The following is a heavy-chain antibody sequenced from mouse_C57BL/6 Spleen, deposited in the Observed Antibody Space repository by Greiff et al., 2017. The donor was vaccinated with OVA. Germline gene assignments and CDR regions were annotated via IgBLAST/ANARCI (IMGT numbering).Heavy chain of an antibody. V-gene: IGHV1-42*01. CDR3: ARRYYGNYIYFDY. Sequence: VQLQQSGPELVKPGASVKISCKASGYSFTGYYMNWVKQSPEKSLEWIGEINPSTGGTTYNQKFKAKATLTVDKSSSTAYMQLKSLTSEDSAVYYCARRYYGNYIYFDYWGQGTTLTVSS. J-gene: IGHJ2*01. CDR2: INPSTGGT. D-gene: IGHD2-1*01. CDR1: GYSFTGYY.